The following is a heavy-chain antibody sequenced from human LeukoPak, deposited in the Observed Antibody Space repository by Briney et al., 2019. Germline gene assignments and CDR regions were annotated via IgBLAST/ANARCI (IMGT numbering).Heavy chain of an antibody. D-gene: IGHD3-22*01. V-gene: IGHV1-69*13. Sequence: SVKVSCKASGGTFSSYAISWVRQAPGQGREWMGGIIPIFGTANYAQKIKGRVTITADETTSIAYMELSSLRSEDTAVYYCARRDSPDRAFDIWGQGTMVTVSS. CDR1: GGTFSSYA. CDR3: ARRDSPDRAFDI. CDR2: IIPIFGTA. J-gene: IGHJ3*02.